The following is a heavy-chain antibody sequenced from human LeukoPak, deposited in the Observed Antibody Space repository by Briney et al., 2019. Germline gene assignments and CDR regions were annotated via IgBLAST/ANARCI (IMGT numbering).Heavy chain of an antibody. J-gene: IGHJ4*02. CDR3: ARFRLAGEGEYYFDY. CDR1: GFTFSSYW. V-gene: IGHV3-74*01. Sequence: PGGSLRLSCAASGFTFSSYWMHRVRQAPGKGLVWVSLISTDGSSTHYADSVKGRFTISRDNAKNTLYLQMNSLRAEDTAVYYCARFRLAGEGEYYFDYWGQGTLVTVSS. D-gene: IGHD7-27*01. CDR2: ISTDGSST.